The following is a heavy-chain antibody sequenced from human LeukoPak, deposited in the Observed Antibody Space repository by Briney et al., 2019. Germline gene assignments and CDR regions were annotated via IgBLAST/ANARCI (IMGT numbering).Heavy chain of an antibody. CDR3: ARGSMIVVVKSGKNAFDI. CDR2: INQSGST. V-gene: IGHV4-34*01. Sequence: SETLSLTCAVYGGSFSGYYWSWIRQPPGKGLEWIGEINQSGSTNYNPSLKSRVTISGDTSKNQLSLKLSSVTAADTAVYYCARGSMIVVVKSGKNAFDIWGQGTMVTVSS. CDR1: GGSFSGYY. D-gene: IGHD3-22*01. J-gene: IGHJ3*02.